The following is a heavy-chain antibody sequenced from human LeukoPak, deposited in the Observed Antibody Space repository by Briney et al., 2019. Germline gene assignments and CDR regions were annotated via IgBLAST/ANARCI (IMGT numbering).Heavy chain of an antibody. CDR2: IYHSGST. V-gene: IGHV4-38-2*01. CDR3: ANQQLWFDC. D-gene: IGHD5-18*01. Sequence: PSETLSLTCAVSGYSISSGYYWGWIRQPPGKGLEWIGSIYHSGSTYYNPSLKSRVTISVDTSKNQFSLKLSSVTAADTAVYYCANQQLWFDCWGQGTLVTVSS. J-gene: IGHJ4*02. CDR1: GYSISSGYY.